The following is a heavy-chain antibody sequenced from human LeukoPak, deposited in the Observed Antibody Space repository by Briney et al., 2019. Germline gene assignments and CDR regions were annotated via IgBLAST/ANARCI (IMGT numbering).Heavy chain of an antibody. CDR2: INHSGST. D-gene: IGHD3-22*01. CDR1: GGSFSGYY. Sequence: PSETLSLTCAVYGGSFSGYYWSWIRQPPGKGLEWIGEINHSGSTNYNPSLKSRVTISVDTSKNQFSLKLSSVTAADTAVYYCARLSYYDSSPTAHWGQGTLVTVSS. CDR3: ARLSYYDSSPTAH. J-gene: IGHJ4*02. V-gene: IGHV4-34*01.